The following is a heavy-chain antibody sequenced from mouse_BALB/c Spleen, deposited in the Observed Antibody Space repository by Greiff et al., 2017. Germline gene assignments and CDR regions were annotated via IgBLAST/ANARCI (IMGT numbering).Heavy chain of an antibody. Sequence: EVKLMESGGGLVKPGGSLKLSCAASGFAFSSYDMSWVRQTPEKRLEWVAYISSGGGSTYYPDTVKGRFTISRDNAKNTLYLQMSSLKSEDTAMYYCARQDYGSSPFAYWGQGTLVTVSA. D-gene: IGHD1-1*01. V-gene: IGHV5-12-1*01. CDR2: ISSGGGST. J-gene: IGHJ3*01. CDR3: ARQDYGSSPFAY. CDR1: GFAFSSYD.